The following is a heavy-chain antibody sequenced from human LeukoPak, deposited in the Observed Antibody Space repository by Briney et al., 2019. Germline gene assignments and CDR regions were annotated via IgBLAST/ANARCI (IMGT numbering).Heavy chain of an antibody. CDR2: IYYSGST. V-gene: IGHV4-59*01. J-gene: IGHJ2*01. CDR1: GGSISSYY. D-gene: IGHD3-16*01. CDR3: ARLGEGHWYFDL. Sequence: PSETLSLTSTVSGGSISSYYWSWIRQPPGKGLEWIGYIYYSGSTNYNPSLKSRVTISVDTSKNQFSLKLSSVTAADTAVYYCARLGEGHWYFDLWGRGTLVTVSS.